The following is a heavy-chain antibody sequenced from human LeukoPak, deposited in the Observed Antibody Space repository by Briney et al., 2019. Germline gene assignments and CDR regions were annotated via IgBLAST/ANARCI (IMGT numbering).Heavy chain of an antibody. V-gene: IGHV3-30*03. CDR3: ARVTPNDSSGYAADY. D-gene: IGHD3-22*01. Sequence: GGSLRLSCAASGFTFSSYGMHWVRQAPGKGLEWVAVISYDGSNKYYADAVKGRFTISRDNSKNTLFLQMNSLRAEDTAIYYCARVTPNDSSGYAADYWGQGTLVTVSS. CDR1: GFTFSSYG. J-gene: IGHJ4*02. CDR2: ISYDGSNK.